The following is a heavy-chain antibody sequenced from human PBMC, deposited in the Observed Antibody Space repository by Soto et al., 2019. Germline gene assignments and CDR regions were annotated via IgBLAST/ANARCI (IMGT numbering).Heavy chain of an antibody. CDR1: GFTFSDHY. J-gene: IGHJ3*02. CDR3: ARDLAYYYDSSGYYRAFDI. D-gene: IGHD3-22*01. CDR2: TRNKANSYTT. Sequence: PGGSLRLSCAASGFTFSDHYMDWVRQAPGKGLEWVGRTRNKANSYTTEYAASVKGRFTISRDDSKNSLYLQMNSLKTEDTAVYYCARDLAYYYDSSGYYRAFDIWGQGTMVTVSS. V-gene: IGHV3-72*01.